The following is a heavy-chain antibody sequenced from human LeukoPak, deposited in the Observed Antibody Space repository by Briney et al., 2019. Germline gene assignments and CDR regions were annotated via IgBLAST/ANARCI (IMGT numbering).Heavy chain of an antibody. CDR2: IYTSGST. Sequence: SETLSLTCTVSGGSISPYYWSWVRQPAGKGLEWIGRIYTSGSTNYNPSLKSRVTISVDTSKNQFSLKLSSVTAADTAVYYCARVTDDSGAFDIWGQGTMVTVSS. CDR1: GGSISPYY. CDR3: ARVTDDSGAFDI. J-gene: IGHJ3*02. V-gene: IGHV4-4*07. D-gene: IGHD4-17*01.